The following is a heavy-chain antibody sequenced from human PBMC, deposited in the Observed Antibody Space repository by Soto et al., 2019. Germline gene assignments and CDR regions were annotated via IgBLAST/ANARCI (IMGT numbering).Heavy chain of an antibody. J-gene: IGHJ5*02. V-gene: IGHV3-21*01. CDR2: ISSNSAYI. CDR3: TRDASRDSSARGWFDP. Sequence: SLRLSCAASGFTFRSFTMNWVRQAPGKGLEWVSTISSNSAYIYYTDALRGRFTISRDNAKNSLHLQMNSLRAEDTAVYYCTRDASRDSSARGWFDPWGPGTLVTIS. CDR1: GFTFRSFT. D-gene: IGHD6-13*01.